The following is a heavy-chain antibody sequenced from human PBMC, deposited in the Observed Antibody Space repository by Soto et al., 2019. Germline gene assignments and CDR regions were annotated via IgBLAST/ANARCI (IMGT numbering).Heavy chain of an antibody. D-gene: IGHD5-12*01. J-gene: IGHJ4*02. CDR2: INPKSGGS. V-gene: IGHV1-2*02. CDR3: ARDRNVVTTIGGYYFDY. Sequence: QVQLVQSGAEVKKPGASLKVSCKASGNTFTDYYIHWVRQAPGQGLEWMGWINPKSGGSNYAQRFQGRVTMTRDTSISTAYMELNSLRSDDTAIYYCARDRNVVTTIGGYYFDYWGQGTLVTVSS. CDR1: GNTFTDYY.